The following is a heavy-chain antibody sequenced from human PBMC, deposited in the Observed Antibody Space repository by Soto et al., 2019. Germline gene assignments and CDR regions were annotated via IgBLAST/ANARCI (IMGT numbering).Heavy chain of an antibody. J-gene: IGHJ6*02. V-gene: IGHV1-69*01. CDR2: IIPIFGTA. Sequence: VQLVESGGGLVKPGGSLRLSCAASGFTFSSYAISWVRQAPGQGLEWMGGIIPIFGTANYAQKFQGRVTITADESTSTAYMELSSLRSEDTAVYYCARDRLVYPENYYYYGMDVWGQGTTVTVSS. CDR1: GFTFSSYA. D-gene: IGHD2-2*01. CDR3: ARDRLVYPENYYYYGMDV.